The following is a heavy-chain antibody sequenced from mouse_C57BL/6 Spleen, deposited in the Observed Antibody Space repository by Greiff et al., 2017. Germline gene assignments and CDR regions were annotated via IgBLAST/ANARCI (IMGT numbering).Heavy chain of an antibody. CDR3: TREPYYYGSSYPYYFDY. CDR2: ISSGGDYI. CDR1: GFTFSSYA. V-gene: IGHV5-9-1*02. Sequence: EVKLVESGEGLVKPGGSLKLSCAASGFTFSSYAMSWVRQTPEKRLEWVAYISSGGDYIYYADTVKGRFTISRDNARNTLYLQMSSLKSEDTAMYYCTREPYYYGSSYPYYFDYWGQGTTLTVSS. J-gene: IGHJ2*01. D-gene: IGHD1-1*01.